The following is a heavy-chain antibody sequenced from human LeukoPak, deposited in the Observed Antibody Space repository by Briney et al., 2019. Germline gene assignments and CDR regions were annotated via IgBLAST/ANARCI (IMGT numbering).Heavy chain of an antibody. J-gene: IGHJ4*02. CDR2: IYTSGGT. V-gene: IGHV4-61*02. D-gene: IGHD1-26*01. CDR3: ARDFSGGSYYGY. CDR1: GGSISSGSYY. Sequence: PSETLSLTCTVSGGSISSGSYYWSWIRQPAGKGLEWIGRIYTSGGTNYNPSLKSRVTISVDTSKNQFSLKLSSVTAADTAVYYCARDFSGGSYYGYWGQGTLVTVSS.